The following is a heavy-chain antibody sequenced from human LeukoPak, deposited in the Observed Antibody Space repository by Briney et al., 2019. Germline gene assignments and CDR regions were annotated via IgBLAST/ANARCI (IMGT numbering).Heavy chain of an antibody. Sequence: GGSLRLSCAASGFTFSSYAMSWVRQAPGKGLEGVSAISGSGGSTYYEDSVKGRFTISRDNSKNTLYLQMNSLRAEDTAVYYCAKVSELLWFGELFPPDYWGQGTLVTVSS. CDR1: GFTFSSYA. V-gene: IGHV3-23*01. D-gene: IGHD3-10*01. J-gene: IGHJ4*02. CDR3: AKVSELLWFGELFPPDY. CDR2: ISGSGGST.